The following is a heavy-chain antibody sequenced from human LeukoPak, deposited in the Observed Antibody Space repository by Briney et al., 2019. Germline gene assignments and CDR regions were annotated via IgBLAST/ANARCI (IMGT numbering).Heavy chain of an antibody. Sequence: PSETLSLTCTVSGGPISSSSYYWGWIRQPPGKGLEWIGSIYYSGSTYYNPSLKSRVTISVDTSKNQFSLKLSSVTAADTAVYYCARRRIQLWRGDFDYWGQGTLVTVSS. J-gene: IGHJ4*02. V-gene: IGHV4-39*07. CDR1: GGPISSSSYY. CDR2: IYYSGST. D-gene: IGHD5-18*01. CDR3: ARRRIQLWRGDFDY.